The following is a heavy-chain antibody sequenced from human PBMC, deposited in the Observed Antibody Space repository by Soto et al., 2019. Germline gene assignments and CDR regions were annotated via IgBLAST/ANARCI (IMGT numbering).Heavy chain of an antibody. Sequence: GGSLRLSCAASGFTFSSHAMTWVRQAPGKGLKWVSTITGSGGSTYYADSVKGRFTISRDNSKNTLHLQMNSLRAEDTALYYCAIDEPDDYGDYNWGQGTLVTVSS. V-gene: IGHV3-23*01. J-gene: IGHJ4*02. CDR2: ITGSGGST. CDR1: GFTFSSHA. CDR3: AIDEPDDYGDYN. D-gene: IGHD4-17*01.